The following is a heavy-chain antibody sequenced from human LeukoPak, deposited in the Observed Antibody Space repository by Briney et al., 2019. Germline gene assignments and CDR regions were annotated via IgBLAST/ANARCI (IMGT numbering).Heavy chain of an antibody. CDR2: INPNSGGT. Sequence: ASVKVSCKASGYTFSDYYMHWVRQAPGQGLEWMGRINPNSGGTNYTQKFQGRVTMTRDTSISTAYMELSRLRSDDTAVYYCARVYLGVYYYGSSGYSHLDYWGQGTLVTVSS. CDR1: GYTFSDYY. J-gene: IGHJ4*02. D-gene: IGHD3-22*01. CDR3: ARVYLGVYYYGSSGYSHLDY. V-gene: IGHV1-2*06.